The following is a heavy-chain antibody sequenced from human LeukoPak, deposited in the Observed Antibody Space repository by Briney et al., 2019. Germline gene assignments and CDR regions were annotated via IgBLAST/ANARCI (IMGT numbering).Heavy chain of an antibody. CDR2: IGTAGDT. CDR1: GFTFSSYD. D-gene: IGHD2-2*01. V-gene: IGHV3-13*01. J-gene: IGHJ3*02. Sequence: GGSLRLSCAASGFTFSSYDMHWVRPAKGKGLEWVSAIGTAGDTYYPGSVKRRFTISRENAKNFFYLKMSRLRAGDAAVYYCARAAAPAYQIGAFYIWGQGTMVTVSS. CDR3: ARAAAPAYQIGAFYI.